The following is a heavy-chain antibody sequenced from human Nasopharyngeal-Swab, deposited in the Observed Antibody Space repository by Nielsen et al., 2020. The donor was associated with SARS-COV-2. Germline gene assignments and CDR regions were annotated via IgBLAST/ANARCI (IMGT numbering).Heavy chain of an antibody. CDR1: GFTFSSYS. CDR3: AKATWVEGDFDY. Sequence: GGSLRLSCAASGFTFSSYSMNWVRQAPGKGLEWVSSISSSSSYIYYADSVKGRFTISRDNSKNTLYLQMNSLRAEDTAVYYCAKATWVEGDFDYWGQGTLVTVSS. D-gene: IGHD5-24*01. CDR2: ISSSSSYI. J-gene: IGHJ4*02. V-gene: IGHV3-21*04.